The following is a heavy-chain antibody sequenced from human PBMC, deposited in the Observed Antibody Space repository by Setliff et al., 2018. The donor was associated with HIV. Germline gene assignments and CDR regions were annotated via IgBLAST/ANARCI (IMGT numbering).Heavy chain of an antibody. V-gene: IGHV4-39*01. CDR2: FYYSGSS. J-gene: IGHJ4*02. Sequence: NPSETLSLTCTVSGDSISRRIYYWGWIRQPPGKGLEWIGNFYYSGSSHYNPSLKSRVTISVDTSKNQFSLKLISVSAADTAVYYCAKLLPAADMAREIDSWGQGILVTVSS. CDR1: GDSISRRIYY. CDR3: AKLLPAADMAREIDS. D-gene: IGHD2-2*01.